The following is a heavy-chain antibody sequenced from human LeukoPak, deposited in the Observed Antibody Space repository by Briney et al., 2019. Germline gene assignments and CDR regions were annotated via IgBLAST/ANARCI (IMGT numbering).Heavy chain of an antibody. V-gene: IGHV4-39*01. CDR1: GDSISSTSYY. J-gene: IGHJ4*01. CDR3: ASRVYGLGSFNY. D-gene: IGHD3-10*01. Sequence: SETLSLTCTVSGDSISSTSYYWDWIRQPPGKGLEWIGSIYNSGTTYYNPSLKRRVTISVDTSKNQFSQKVSSVTAADTAVYYCASRVYGLGSFNYWGQGTLVTVSS. CDR2: IYNSGTT.